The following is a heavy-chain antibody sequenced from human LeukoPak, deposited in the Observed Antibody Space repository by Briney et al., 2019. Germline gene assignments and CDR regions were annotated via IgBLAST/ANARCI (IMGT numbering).Heavy chain of an antibody. CDR3: ARGGAAAGYFDY. V-gene: IGHV4-39*07. CDR1: GVSISSSSYY. J-gene: IGHJ4*02. Sequence: SETLSLTCTVSGVSISSSSYYWGWIRQPPGKGLEWIGSIYYSGSTYYNPSLKSRVTISVDTSKNQFSLKLSSVTAADTAVYYCARGGAAAGYFDYWGQGTLVTVSS. CDR2: IYYSGST. D-gene: IGHD6-13*01.